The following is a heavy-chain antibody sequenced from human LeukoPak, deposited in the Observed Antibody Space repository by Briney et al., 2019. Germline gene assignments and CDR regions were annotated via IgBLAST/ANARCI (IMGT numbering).Heavy chain of an antibody. J-gene: IGHJ4*02. D-gene: IGHD4-17*01. V-gene: IGHV3-7*01. CDR1: GFTFSRHW. CDR3: ARGPDNGDSLDFFAY. CDR2: IKQDGSQ. Sequence: GGSLRLSCAASGFTFSRHWMGWVRQAPGKGPEWVASIKQDGSQYYVDSVKGRFIISRDNAKNSLYLQMNSLRAEDTAVYSCARGPDNGDSLDFFAYWGQGTLVTVSS.